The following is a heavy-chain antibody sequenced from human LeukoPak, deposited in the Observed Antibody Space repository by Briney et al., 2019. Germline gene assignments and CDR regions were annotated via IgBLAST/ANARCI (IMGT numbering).Heavy chain of an antibody. J-gene: IGHJ4*02. Sequence: PGGSLRLSCEASGFTFSSYWMSWVRQAPGKGLEWVANINQDGSAKYYVDSVKGRFTISRDNAKNSLYLQMNSLRVEDTAMYYCARVYCSGGTCSSYFDYWGQGTLVTVSS. CDR3: ARVYCSGGTCSSYFDY. CDR2: INQDGSAK. D-gene: IGHD2-15*01. CDR1: GFTFSSYW. V-gene: IGHV3-7*04.